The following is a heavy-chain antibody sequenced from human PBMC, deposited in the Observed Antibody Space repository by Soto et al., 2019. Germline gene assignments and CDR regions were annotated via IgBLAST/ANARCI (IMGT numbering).Heavy chain of an antibody. CDR2: INPSGGST. Sequence: QVQLVQSGAEVKKPGASVKVSCKASGYTFTSYYMHWVRQAPGQGLEWMGIINPSGGSTSYAQKFQGRVTMTRDTSTSTVYMELSRLRSEDTAVYYCARGGGYCSGGSCLSYYYYGMDVWGQGTTVTVSS. J-gene: IGHJ6*02. CDR3: ARGGGYCSGGSCLSYYYYGMDV. CDR1: GYTFTSYY. D-gene: IGHD2-15*01. V-gene: IGHV1-46*01.